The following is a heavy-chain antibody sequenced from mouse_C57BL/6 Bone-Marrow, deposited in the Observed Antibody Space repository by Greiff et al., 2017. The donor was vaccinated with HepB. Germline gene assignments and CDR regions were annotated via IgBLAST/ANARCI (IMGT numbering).Heavy chain of an antibody. CDR2: SRNKANDYTT. V-gene: IGHV7-1*01. Sequence: EVQLVESGGGLVQSGRSLRLSCATSGFTFSDFYMEWVRQAPGKGLEWIAASRNKANDYTTEYSASVKGRFIVSRDTSQSILYLQMNALRAEDTASYYCARGYYGSSYDYAMDYWGQGTSVTVSS. J-gene: IGHJ4*01. CDR3: ARGYYGSSYDYAMDY. D-gene: IGHD1-1*01. CDR1: GFTFSDFY.